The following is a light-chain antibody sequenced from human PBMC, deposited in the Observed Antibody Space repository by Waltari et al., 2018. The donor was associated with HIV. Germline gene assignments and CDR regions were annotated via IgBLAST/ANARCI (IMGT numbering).Light chain of an antibody. CDR1: SSDIGAYEY. Sequence: QSALTHPASVSGSPGQSITISCTGTSSDIGAYEYVSGYRQHPDKAPQLLIYDVFYRPSGVSHRFSGSKSGNTASLTISGLQAEDEAVYSCSSYTTTNTIIFGGGTKLTVL. CDR2: DVF. V-gene: IGLV2-14*03. J-gene: IGLJ2*01. CDR3: SSYTTTNTII.